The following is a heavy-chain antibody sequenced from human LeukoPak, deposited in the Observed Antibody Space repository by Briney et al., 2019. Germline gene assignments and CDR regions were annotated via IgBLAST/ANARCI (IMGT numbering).Heavy chain of an antibody. CDR1: GGSVSSYY. CDR2: IYYSGST. V-gene: IGHV4-59*02. J-gene: IGHJ4*02. CDR3: AGTVRGVNGALGY. D-gene: IGHD3-10*02. Sequence: PSETLSLTCTVSGGSVSSYYWSWIRQPPGKGLEWIGYIYYSGSTNYNPSLKSRVTISVDTSKNQFSLKLSSVTAADTAVYYCAGTVRGVNGALGYWGQGTLVTVSS.